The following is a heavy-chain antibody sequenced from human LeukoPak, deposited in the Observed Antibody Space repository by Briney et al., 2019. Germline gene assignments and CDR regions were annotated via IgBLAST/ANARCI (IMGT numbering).Heavy chain of an antibody. D-gene: IGHD3-10*01. CDR3: ARQRGSSGTINWLDP. V-gene: IGHV5-51*01. CDR1: GYSFSTYW. Sequence: GESLKISCQGSGYSFSTYWIGWVRQLLGEGLEWMGVIYPDDSDTRYSPSFQGQVTISADRSIRTAYLQWTSLKASDTAMYYCARQRGSSGTINWLDPWGQGTLVTVSS. CDR2: IYPDDSDT. J-gene: IGHJ5*02.